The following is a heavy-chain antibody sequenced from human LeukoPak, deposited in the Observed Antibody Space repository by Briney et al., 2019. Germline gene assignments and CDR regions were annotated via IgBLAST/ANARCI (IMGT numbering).Heavy chain of an antibody. J-gene: IGHJ4*02. CDR2: ISSSSSNT. V-gene: IGHV3-21*01. CDR1: GFTFNSYR. D-gene: IGHD6-19*01. Sequence: GGSLRLSCAASGFTFNSYRMNWVRQAPGKGLEWVSSISSSSSNTYYADSVKDRFTISRDNAKNTLYLQMNSLRAEDTAVYYCARVKEAVAGTDYWGQGTLVSVSS. CDR3: ARVKEAVAGTDY.